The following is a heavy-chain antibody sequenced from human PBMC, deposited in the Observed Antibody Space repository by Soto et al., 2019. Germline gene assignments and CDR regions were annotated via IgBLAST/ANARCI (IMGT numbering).Heavy chain of an antibody. V-gene: IGHV4-34*01. CDR3: ARESHDILTGPPWVWYFDL. CDR2: INDRASI. D-gene: IGHD3-9*01. Sequence: HVQLQQWGAGPLRPLETLSLTCGVSGGSFSGHYWSWLRQSPWQGLEWIGEINDRASINYNPSLKSRVCISVDTSKNHYSLNLRSVTAADTAVYYCARESHDILTGPPWVWYFDLWGRGTLVTVSS. CDR1: GGSFSGHY. J-gene: IGHJ2*01.